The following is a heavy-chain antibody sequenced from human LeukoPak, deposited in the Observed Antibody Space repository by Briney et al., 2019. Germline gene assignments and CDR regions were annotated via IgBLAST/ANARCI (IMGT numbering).Heavy chain of an antibody. J-gene: IGHJ6*03. CDR2: MNPNSGNT. CDR3: ARGSFFRTIFGVAKYYYYYMDV. Sequence: ASVTVSCKASGYTFTSYDINWVRQAAGQGFEWMGWMNPNSGNTGYAQKFQGRVTMTRNTSISTAYMELSSLRSEDTAVYYCARGSFFRTIFGVAKYYYYYMDVWGQGTTVTVSS. D-gene: IGHD3-3*01. CDR1: GYTFTSYD. V-gene: IGHV1-8*01.